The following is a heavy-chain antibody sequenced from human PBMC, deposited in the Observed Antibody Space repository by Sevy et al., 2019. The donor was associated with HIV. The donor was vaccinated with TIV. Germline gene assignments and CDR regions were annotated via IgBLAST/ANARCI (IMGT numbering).Heavy chain of an antibody. V-gene: IGHV3-23*01. D-gene: IGHD3-22*01. CDR3: AKALNPALESMLEVNLRTLKGFDV. J-gene: IGHJ3*01. CDR2: ISGPAHKT. CDR1: GFTFNTHA. Sequence: GGSLRLSCAASGFTFNTHAMNWVRQAPGKGLEWVSTISGPAHKTYYADSVKGRFTISRDNSQNTLHLQMSSQRADDTAVYYCAKALNPALESMLEVNLRTLKGFDVWGQGTVVTVSS.